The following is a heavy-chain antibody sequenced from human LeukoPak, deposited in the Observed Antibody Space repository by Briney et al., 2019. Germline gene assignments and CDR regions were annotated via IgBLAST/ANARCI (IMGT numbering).Heavy chain of an antibody. V-gene: IGHV3-64D*09. D-gene: IGHD3-22*01. CDR2: ISSDGGST. CDR1: GITFNNFA. J-gene: IGHJ6*02. Sequence: GGSLRLSCSASGITFNNFAIHCVRQAPGKGLEFVSAISSDGGSTYYADSVRGRVTISRDNAKNTLYLQMSSLRPDDTAVYYCVNPGRYYDSSGYSYYYGMDVWGQGTTVTVSS. CDR3: VNPGRYYDSSGYSYYYGMDV.